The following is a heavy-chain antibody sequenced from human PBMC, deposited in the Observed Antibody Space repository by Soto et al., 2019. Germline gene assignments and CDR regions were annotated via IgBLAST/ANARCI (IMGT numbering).Heavy chain of an antibody. CDR2: ITSSGSAT. Sequence: EVKLVEFGGGVVQPGGSLRLSCAASGFTFSNYEMNLVRQAPGKGLEWVSYITSSGSATYYADSVKDRFTMSRDNGKNSLSRQLDSLRAEDTAVYYCARDDYSSNLLGYWGQRTLVTVSS. CDR3: ARDDYSSNLLGY. J-gene: IGHJ4*02. V-gene: IGHV3-48*03. D-gene: IGHD4-4*01. CDR1: GFTFSNYE.